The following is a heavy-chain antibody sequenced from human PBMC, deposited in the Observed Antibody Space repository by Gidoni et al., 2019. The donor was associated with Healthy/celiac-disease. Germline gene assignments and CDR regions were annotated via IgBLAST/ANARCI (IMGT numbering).Heavy chain of an antibody. V-gene: IGHV3-33*01. CDR2: IWYDGSNK. CDR1: GFTFSSYG. J-gene: IGHJ4*02. CDR3: ARELGSTMDY. Sequence: QVQPVESGGGVFQPGRSLSLSCSASGFTFSSYGMHWVRQAPGKGLEGGAVIWYDGSNKYYADSVKGRFTISRDNSKNTLYLQMNSLRAEDTAVYYCARELGSTMDYWGQGTLVTVSS. D-gene: IGHD7-27*01.